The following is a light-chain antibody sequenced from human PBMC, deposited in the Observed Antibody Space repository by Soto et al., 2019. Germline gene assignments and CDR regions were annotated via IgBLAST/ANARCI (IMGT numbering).Light chain of an antibody. Sequence: EIVLTQSPGTLSLSPGERATLSCRASQSVYSNYLAWYQQKAGQAPRLLIYGASSRVTGIPDRFSGSGSGTDFTLTIRRLEPEDFAVYYCQQYGNSPRTFGGGTKVEIK. CDR1: QSVYSNY. CDR2: GAS. V-gene: IGKV3-20*01. CDR3: QQYGNSPRT. J-gene: IGKJ4*01.